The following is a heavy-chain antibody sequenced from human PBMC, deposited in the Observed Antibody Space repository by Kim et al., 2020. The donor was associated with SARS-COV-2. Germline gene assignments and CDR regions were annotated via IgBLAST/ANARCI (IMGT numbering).Heavy chain of an antibody. CDR3: ARWSSLGYYDSSGYAVYFDY. Sequence: GGSLRLSCAASGFTFSSYWMSWVRQAPGKGLEWVANIKQDGSEKYYVDSVKGRFTISRDNAKNSLYLQMNSLRAEDTAVYYCARWSSLGYYDSSGYAVYFDYRGQGTLVTVSS. V-gene: IGHV3-7*03. J-gene: IGHJ4*02. CDR1: GFTFSSYW. D-gene: IGHD3-22*01. CDR2: IKQDGSEK.